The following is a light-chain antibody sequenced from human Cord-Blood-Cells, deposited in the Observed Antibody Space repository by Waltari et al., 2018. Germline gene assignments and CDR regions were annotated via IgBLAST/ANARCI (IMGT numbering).Light chain of an antibody. CDR2: LGS. CDR3: MQALQTPRT. Sequence: DFVMTQSPLSLPVTPGEPASISCRASQSLLHSNGYNYLDWYLQKPGQSPQLLIYLGSNRASGVPDRFSGSGSGTDFTLKISRVEAEDDGVYYCMQALQTPRTFGQGTKVEIK. CDR1: QSLLHSNGYNY. V-gene: IGKV2-28*01. J-gene: IGKJ1*01.